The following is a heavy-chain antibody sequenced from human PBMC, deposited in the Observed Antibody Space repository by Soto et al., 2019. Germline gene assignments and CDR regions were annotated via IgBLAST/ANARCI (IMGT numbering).Heavy chain of an antibody. CDR2: IDNDGNSP. J-gene: IGHJ5*02. CDR3: VRDRPHNWFDP. CDR1: GFTFSSYW. Sequence: EGQLVESGGGLVQPGASLRLSCAASGFTFSSYWMHWVRQVPGKGLVWVSRIDNDGNSPAYADSVKGRFTISRDNAKNTVYLQMNSLRAEDTAMYYCVRDRPHNWFDPWGQGTLVTVSS. V-gene: IGHV3-74*01.